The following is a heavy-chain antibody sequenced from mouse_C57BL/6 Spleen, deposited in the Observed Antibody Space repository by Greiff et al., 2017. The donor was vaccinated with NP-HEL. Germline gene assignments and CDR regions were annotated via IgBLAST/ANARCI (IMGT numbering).Heavy chain of an antibody. J-gene: IGHJ4*01. CDR2: IDPSDSST. Sequence: VQLQQPGAELVMPGASVKLSCKASGYTFTSSWMHWVKQRPGQGLEWIGEIDPSDSSTNYNQKFKGKSTLTVDKSSSTAYMQLSSLTSEDSAVYYCARGYYSNPGLAMDYWGQGTSVTVSA. CDR3: ARGYYSNPGLAMDY. CDR1: GYTFTSSW. V-gene: IGHV1-69*01. D-gene: IGHD2-5*01.